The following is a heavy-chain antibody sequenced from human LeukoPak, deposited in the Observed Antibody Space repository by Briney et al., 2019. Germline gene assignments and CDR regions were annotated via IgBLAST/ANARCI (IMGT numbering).Heavy chain of an antibody. D-gene: IGHD3-10*01. Sequence: GESLKISCKGSGYSFTSYWIGWVRQMPGKGLEWMGIIYPDDSDTRYSPSFQGQVTISADKSTSTAYLQWSSLKASDTAMYYCARQRYGSGSSSYYYCGMDVWGQGTTVTVSS. V-gene: IGHV5-51*01. CDR2: IYPDDSDT. CDR3: ARQRYGSGSSSYYYCGMDV. CDR1: GYSFTSYW. J-gene: IGHJ6*02.